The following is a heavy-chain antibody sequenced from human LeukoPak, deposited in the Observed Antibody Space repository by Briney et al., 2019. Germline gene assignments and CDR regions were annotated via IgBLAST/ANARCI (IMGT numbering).Heavy chain of an antibody. CDR3: ARARGYSYLYFDL. V-gene: IGHV4-30-2*01. J-gene: IGHJ2*01. CDR2: IYHSGNT. CDR1: GGSISSGGYS. D-gene: IGHD5-18*01. Sequence: KSSETLSLTCAVSGGSISSGGYSWSWIRQPPGMGLEWIGYIYHSGNTYYNPSLKSRVTISVDRSKNQFSLKLSSVTAADTAVYYCARARGYSYLYFDLWGRGTLVSASS.